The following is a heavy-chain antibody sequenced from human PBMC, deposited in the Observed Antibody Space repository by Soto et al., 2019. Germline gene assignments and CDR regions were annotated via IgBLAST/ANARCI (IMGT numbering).Heavy chain of an antibody. CDR1: GYAFSFG. J-gene: IGHJ4*02. Sequence: ASVKVSCKASGYAFSFGFSWVRQAPGHGLEWMGWISASDGSTNSAQKFRGRISLTTDTSTNTAYLDLLSLTSDDTAVYFCATYYFGSGSYYRFDKWGQGTLVIVSS. CDR2: ISASDGST. CDR3: ATYYFGSGSYYRFDK. D-gene: IGHD3-10*01. V-gene: IGHV1-18*01.